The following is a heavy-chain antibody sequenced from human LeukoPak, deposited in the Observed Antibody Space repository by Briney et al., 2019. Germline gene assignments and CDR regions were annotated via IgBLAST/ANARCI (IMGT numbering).Heavy chain of an antibody. V-gene: IGHV3-23*01. CDR1: AFTFSTYA. CDR3: AKDPVLRYFDWSGAFDI. J-gene: IGHJ3*02. Sequence: PGESLRLSCAASAFTFSTYAMSWVRQAPGKGLEWVSTISGSGGSTYYADSVKGRFTISRDNSNNTLYLQMSSLRAEDTAVYYCAKDPVLRYFDWSGAFDIWGQGTLVTVSS. D-gene: IGHD3-9*01. CDR2: ISGSGGST.